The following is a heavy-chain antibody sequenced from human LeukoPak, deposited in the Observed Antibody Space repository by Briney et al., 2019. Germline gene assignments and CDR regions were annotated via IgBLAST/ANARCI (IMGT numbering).Heavy chain of an antibody. D-gene: IGHD3-10*01. CDR3: AKADYYGPIKAFDY. Sequence: GGSLRLSCAASGFTLSSYWMSWVRQAPGKGLEWVSAISGSGGSTYYADSVKGRFTISRDNSKNTLYLQMNSLRAEDTAVYYCAKADYYGPIKAFDYWGQGTLVTVSS. J-gene: IGHJ4*02. CDR2: ISGSGGST. V-gene: IGHV3-23*01. CDR1: GFTLSSYW.